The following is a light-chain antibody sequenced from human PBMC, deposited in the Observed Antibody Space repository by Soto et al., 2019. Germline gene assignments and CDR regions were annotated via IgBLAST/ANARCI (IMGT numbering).Light chain of an antibody. Sequence: EIVMTQSPATLSVSPGERSTLSCRASQSVSSNLAWYQQKPGQAPRLLMYDASKRATGIPARFSGSGSGTDFTLTISSLEPEDFAVYYCQQRSRWPWTFGQGTKVDIK. V-gene: IGKV3-11*01. CDR3: QQRSRWPWT. CDR2: DAS. CDR1: QSVSSN. J-gene: IGKJ1*01.